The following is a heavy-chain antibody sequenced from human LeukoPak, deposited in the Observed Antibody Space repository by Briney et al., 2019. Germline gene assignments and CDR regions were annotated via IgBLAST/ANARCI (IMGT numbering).Heavy chain of an antibody. CDR2: INPSGGST. J-gene: IGHJ3*02. V-gene: IGHV1-46*01. CDR3: ARPTGTHDAFDI. Sequence: ASVKVSCKASGYTFTSYYMHWVRQAPGQGLEWTGIINPSGGSTSYAQKFQGRVTMTRDTPTSTVYMELSSLRSEDTAVYYCARPTGTHDAFDIWGQGTMVTVSS. CDR1: GYTFTSYY. D-gene: IGHD1-1*01.